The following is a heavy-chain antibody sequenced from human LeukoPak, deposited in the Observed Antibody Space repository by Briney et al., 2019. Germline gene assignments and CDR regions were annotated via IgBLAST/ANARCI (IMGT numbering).Heavy chain of an antibody. Sequence: ASVNVSCKASGYTFTSYGISWVRQAPGQGLEWMGWISAYNGNTNYAQKLQGRVPMTTDTSTSTAYMELRSLRSDDTAVYYCATPIWFGDAFDIWGQGTMVTVSS. CDR1: GYTFTSYG. V-gene: IGHV1-18*01. CDR2: ISAYNGNT. J-gene: IGHJ3*02. D-gene: IGHD3-10*01. CDR3: ATPIWFGDAFDI.